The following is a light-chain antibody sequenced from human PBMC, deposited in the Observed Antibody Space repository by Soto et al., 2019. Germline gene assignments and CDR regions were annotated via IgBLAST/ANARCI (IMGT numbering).Light chain of an antibody. CDR2: GAS. Sequence: EIVLTQSPGTLSLSPGERATLSCRASQSVSSIYLAWYQQKPGQAPRLLIYGASSRATGIPDRFSGSGSGTDFTLTISRLEPEDFAVYYCQQYGSSPPWTFGQGTKMDIK. CDR3: QQYGSSPPWT. J-gene: IGKJ1*01. CDR1: QSVSSIY. V-gene: IGKV3-20*01.